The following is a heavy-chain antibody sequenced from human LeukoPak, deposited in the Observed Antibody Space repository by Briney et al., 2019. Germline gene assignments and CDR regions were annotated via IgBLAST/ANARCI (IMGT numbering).Heavy chain of an antibody. Sequence: GGSLRLSCAASGFTFSTYAMSWVRQAPGKGLEWVSAITDSGGNTYYTAPVKGRFTISRDNSKNTLYLQMNSLRAEDTAVYYCARAGHCTNGICYTPDFDYWGQGTLVTVSS. D-gene: IGHD2-8*01. CDR2: ITDSGGNT. CDR1: GFTFSTYA. J-gene: IGHJ4*02. CDR3: ARAGHCTNGICYTPDFDY. V-gene: IGHV3-23*01.